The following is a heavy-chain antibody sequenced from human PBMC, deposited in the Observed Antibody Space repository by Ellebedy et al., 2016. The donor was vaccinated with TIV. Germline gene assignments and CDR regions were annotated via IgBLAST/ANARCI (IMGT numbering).Heavy chain of an antibody. CDR1: GYTFTDYY. V-gene: IGHV1-2*02. Sequence: AASVKVSCKASGYTFTDYYMHWVRQAPGHGLEWMGWINPNSGATKYAQIFQGRVTITRATSINTAYMGLRRLTSDDTAIYYCARVIYVIFPTHPESVGWFDPWGQGTLVTVSS. CDR2: INPNSGAT. CDR3: ARVIYVIFPTHPESVGWFDP. D-gene: IGHD3-9*01. J-gene: IGHJ5*02.